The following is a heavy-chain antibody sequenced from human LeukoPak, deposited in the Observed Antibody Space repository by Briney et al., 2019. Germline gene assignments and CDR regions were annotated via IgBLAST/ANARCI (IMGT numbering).Heavy chain of an antibody. CDR3: ARDRGIVVVVAATLDSYYYYGMDV. Sequence: GGSLRLSCAASGFTFSSYAMHWVRQAPGKGLEWVAVISYDGSNKYYADSVKGRFTISRDNSKNTLYLQMSSLRAEDTAVYYCARDRGIVVVVAATLDSYYYYGMDVWGQGTTVTVSS. CDR1: GFTFSSYA. J-gene: IGHJ6*02. V-gene: IGHV3-30*04. D-gene: IGHD2-15*01. CDR2: ISYDGSNK.